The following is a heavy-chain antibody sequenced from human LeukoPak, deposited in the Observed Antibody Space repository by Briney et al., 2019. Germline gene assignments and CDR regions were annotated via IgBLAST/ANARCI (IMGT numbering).Heavy chain of an antibody. CDR1: RYTFTSYD. D-gene: IGHD3-22*01. V-gene: IGHV1-8*01. J-gene: IGHJ4*02. CDR2: MNPNSGNT. Sequence: ASVKVSCKASRYTFTSYDINWVRQATGQGLEWMGWMNPNSGNTAYAQKFQGRVTMTRNTSISTAYMELSSLRSEDTAVYYCARADSVDYYDSSGYPDYRGQGTLVTVSS. CDR3: ARADSVDYYDSSGYPDY.